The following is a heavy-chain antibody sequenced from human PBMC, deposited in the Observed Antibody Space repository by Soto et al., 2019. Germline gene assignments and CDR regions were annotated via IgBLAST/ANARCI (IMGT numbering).Heavy chain of an antibody. CDR1: GDSSVSSSSYY. D-gene: IGHD3-10*01. J-gene: IGHJ4*02. V-gene: IGHV4-39*01. CDR2: IYYSGST. Sequence: SETLSLTCTVSGDSSVSSSSYYWGWIRQPPGKGLEWIGSIYYSGSTYYNPSLKSRVTISIDTSKNQFSLKLSSVTAADTAVYYCARPNHYYGSGSYDYWGQGTLVTVSS. CDR3: ARPNHYYGSGSYDY.